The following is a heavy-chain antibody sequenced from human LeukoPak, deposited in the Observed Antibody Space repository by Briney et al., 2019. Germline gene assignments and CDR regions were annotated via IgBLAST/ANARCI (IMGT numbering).Heavy chain of an antibody. J-gene: IGHJ4*02. Sequence: GGSLRLSCAASGFTFSSYGMSWVRQAPGKGLEWVSAISGSGGSTYYADSVKGRFTISRDNSKNTLYLQMNSLRAEDTAVHYCAKDYRVAYYYGSGSPFDYWGQGTLVTVSS. CDR2: ISGSGGST. CDR1: GFTFSSYG. D-gene: IGHD3-10*01. V-gene: IGHV3-23*01. CDR3: AKDYRVAYYYGSGSPFDY.